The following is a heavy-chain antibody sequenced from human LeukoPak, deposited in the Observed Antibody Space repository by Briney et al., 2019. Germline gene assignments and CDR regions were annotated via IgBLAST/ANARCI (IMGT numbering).Heavy chain of an antibody. CDR3: ATTQVDSAPLDFDY. V-gene: IGHV1-24*01. Sequence: VASVKVSCKVSGYTLTELSMHWVRQAPGKGLEWMGGFDPEDGETIYAQKFQGRVTMTTDTSTSTAYMELRSLRSGDTAVYYCATTQVDSAPLDFDYWGQGTLVTVSS. CDR1: GYTLTELS. D-gene: IGHD5-18*01. CDR2: FDPEDGET. J-gene: IGHJ4*02.